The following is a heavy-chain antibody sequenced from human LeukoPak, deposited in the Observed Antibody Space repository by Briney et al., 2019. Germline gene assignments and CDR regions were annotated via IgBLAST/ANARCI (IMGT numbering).Heavy chain of an antibody. CDR1: GGSISSGGYY. Sequence: SETLSLTCTVSGGSISSGGYYWSWIRQHPGKGLEWIGYIYYSGSTYYNPSLKSRVTISVDTSKNQFSLKLSSVTAADTAVYYCARGVVRGGNQLLYGLPGYYYNYYYMDVWGKGSTVTVSS. CDR2: IYYSGST. V-gene: IGHV4-61*08. CDR3: ARGVVRGGNQLLYGLPGYYYNYYYMDV. D-gene: IGHD2-2*02. J-gene: IGHJ6*03.